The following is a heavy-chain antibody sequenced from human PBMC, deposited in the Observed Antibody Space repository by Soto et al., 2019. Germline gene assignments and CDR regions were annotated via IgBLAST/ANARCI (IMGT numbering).Heavy chain of an antibody. J-gene: IGHJ5*02. CDR3: AREHRSSWYVSWFDP. D-gene: IGHD6-13*01. CDR2: IWYDGSNK. CDR1: GFTFSSYG. V-gene: IGHV3-33*01. Sequence: GGSLRLSCAASGFTFSSYGMHWVRQAPGKGLEWVAVIWYDGSNKYYADSVKGRFTISRDNSKNTLYLQMNSLRAEDTAVYYCAREHRSSWYVSWFDPWGQGTLVTVSS.